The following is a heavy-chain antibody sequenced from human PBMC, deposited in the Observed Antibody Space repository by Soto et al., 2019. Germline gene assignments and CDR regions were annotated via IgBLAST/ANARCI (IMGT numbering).Heavy chain of an antibody. CDR2: ISNNSSYK. CDR1: GFTFSSYS. Sequence: PGGSLRLSCAASGFTFSSYSMNWVRQAPGKGLEWVAFISNNSSYKYYADSVKGRFTISRDNSKNTLYLQMNSLRAEDTAVYYCARAPGGVVYYYGMDVWGQGTTVTVSS. V-gene: IGHV3-21*01. D-gene: IGHD3-16*01. CDR3: ARAPGGVVYYYGMDV. J-gene: IGHJ6*02.